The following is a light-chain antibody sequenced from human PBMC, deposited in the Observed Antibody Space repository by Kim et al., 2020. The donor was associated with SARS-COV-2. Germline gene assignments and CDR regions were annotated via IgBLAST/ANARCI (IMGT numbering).Light chain of an antibody. Sequence: SYELTQPPSVSVAPGKTARITCGGNNIGSKSVHWYQQKPGQAPVLVIYYDSDRPSGIPERFSGSNSGNTDTLTISRVEAGDEADYYCQVWDSSSDHLWVFGGGTQLTVL. V-gene: IGLV3-21*04. J-gene: IGLJ3*02. CDR1: NIGSKS. CDR2: YDS. CDR3: QVWDSSSDHLWV.